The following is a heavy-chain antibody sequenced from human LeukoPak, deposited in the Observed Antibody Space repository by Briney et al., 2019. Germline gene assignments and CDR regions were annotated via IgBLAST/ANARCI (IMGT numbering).Heavy chain of an antibody. CDR1: GYTFTSYD. CDR2: MNPNSGNT. Sequence: ASVKVSCKASGYTFTSYDINWVRQATGQGLEWMGWMNPNSGNTGFAQKFQGRVTMTRNTSISTVYMELNSLRSEDTAVYYCARGRIVVVTAIHNWFDPWGQGTLVTVSS. CDR3: ARGRIVVVTAIHNWFDP. V-gene: IGHV1-8*01. J-gene: IGHJ5*02. D-gene: IGHD2-21*02.